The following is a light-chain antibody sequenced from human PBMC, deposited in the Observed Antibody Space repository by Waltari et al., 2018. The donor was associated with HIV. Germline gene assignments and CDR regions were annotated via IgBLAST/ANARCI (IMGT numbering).Light chain of an antibody. Sequence: QSVLTQPPSVSGAPGQRVTISCPGSSPHIGAGYDVPWYQQLPGTAPKLLIYGNSNRPSGVPDRFSGSKSGTSASLAITGLQAEDEADYYCQSYDSSLSGRGVFGGGTKLTVL. J-gene: IGLJ3*02. CDR2: GNS. CDR3: QSYDSSLSGRGV. V-gene: IGLV1-40*01. CDR1: SPHIGAGYD.